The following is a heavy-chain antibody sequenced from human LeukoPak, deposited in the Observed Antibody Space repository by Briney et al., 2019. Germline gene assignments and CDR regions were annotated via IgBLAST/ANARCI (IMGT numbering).Heavy chain of an antibody. CDR2: IYHSGST. V-gene: IGHV4-30-2*01. Sequence: SETLSLTCTLSGGSVSSGGYSWSWIRQPPGKGLEWIGYIYHSGSTYYNPSLKSRVTISVDRSKNQFSLKLSSVAAADTAVYYCARTTMVRGVILDFDYWGQGTLVTVSS. D-gene: IGHD3-10*01. CDR3: ARTTMVRGVILDFDY. J-gene: IGHJ4*02. CDR1: GGSVSSGGYS.